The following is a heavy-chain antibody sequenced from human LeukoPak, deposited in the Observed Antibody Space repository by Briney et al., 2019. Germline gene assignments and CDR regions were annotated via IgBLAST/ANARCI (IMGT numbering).Heavy chain of an antibody. D-gene: IGHD6-13*01. J-gene: IGHJ4*02. CDR3: ATDSGSSAFDY. V-gene: IGHV3-30-3*01. CDR1: GFTFSSYA. CDR2: ISYDGSNK. Sequence: HAGGSLRLSCAASGFTFSSYAMHWVRQAPGKGLEWVAVISYDGSNKYYADSVKGRFTISRDNSKNTLYLQMNSLRAEDTAVYYCATDSGSSAFDYWGQGTLVTVSS.